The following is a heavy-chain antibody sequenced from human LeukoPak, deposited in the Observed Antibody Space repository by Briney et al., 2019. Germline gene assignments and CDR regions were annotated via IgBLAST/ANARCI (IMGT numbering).Heavy chain of an antibody. J-gene: IGHJ3*02. D-gene: IGHD3-22*01. CDR3: ARVGSSGYGAFDI. CDR2: INAGNGNT. Sequence: RASVKVSCKASGYTFTSYAMHWVRQAPGQRLEWMGWINAGNGNTKYSQKFQGRVTITRDTSASTAYMELSSLRSEDTAVYYCARVGSSGYGAFDIWGQGTMVTVSS. V-gene: IGHV1-3*01. CDR1: GYTFTSYA.